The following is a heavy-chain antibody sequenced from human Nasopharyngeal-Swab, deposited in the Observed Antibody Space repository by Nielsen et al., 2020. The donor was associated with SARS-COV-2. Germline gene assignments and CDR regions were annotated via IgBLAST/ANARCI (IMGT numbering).Heavy chain of an antibody. CDR2: MSRSGGTI. Sequence: VRQAPGKGLEWVSYMSRSGGTIYYADSVKGRFTISRDNAQDSLSLQMNSLRAEDTAVYYCVRGITMIRGATRYYYGMDVWGQGTTVTVSS. J-gene: IGHJ6*02. D-gene: IGHD3-10*01. V-gene: IGHV3-48*03. CDR3: VRGITMIRGATRYYYGMDV.